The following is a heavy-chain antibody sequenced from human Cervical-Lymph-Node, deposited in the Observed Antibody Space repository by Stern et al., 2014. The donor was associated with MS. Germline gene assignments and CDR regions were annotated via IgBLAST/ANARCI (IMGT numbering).Heavy chain of an antibody. V-gene: IGHV4-59*01. CDR1: GGSISSYY. CDR3: ARGATQAFDP. CDR2: IYYSGST. Sequence: QVQLQESGPGLVTPSETLSLTCTVSGGSISSYYWSWIRQPPGKGLEWIGYIYYSGSTTYNPPLKSRVTISVDTSKNQFSLKLSSVTAADTAVYYCARGATQAFDPWGQGTLVTVSS. J-gene: IGHJ5*02.